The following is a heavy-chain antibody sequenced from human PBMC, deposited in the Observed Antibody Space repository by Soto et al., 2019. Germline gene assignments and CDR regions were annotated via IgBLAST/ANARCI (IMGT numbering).Heavy chain of an antibody. Sequence: SETLSLTCAVSGYSISSGYYWGWIRQPPGKGLEWIGSIYHSGSTYYNPSLKSRVTISVDTSKNQFSLKLSSVTAADTAVYYCARDKHGTPFDYWGQGTLVTVSS. CDR2: IYHSGST. CDR3: ARDKHGTPFDY. CDR1: GYSISSGYY. V-gene: IGHV4-38-2*02. J-gene: IGHJ4*02. D-gene: IGHD6-13*01.